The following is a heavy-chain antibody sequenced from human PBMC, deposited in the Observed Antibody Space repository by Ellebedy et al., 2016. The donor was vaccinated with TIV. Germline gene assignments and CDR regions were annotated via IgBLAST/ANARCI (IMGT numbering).Heavy chain of an antibody. D-gene: IGHD5-18*01. Sequence: MPGGSLRLSCAVYGGSFSGYYWNWIRQPPGKGLEWIGEITHSGSTNYNPSLKSRVTISVDTSKNQFSLRLSSVTAADTAVYYCARDGLSGYNYGFRVDYWGQGALVTVSS. CDR2: ITHSGST. V-gene: IGHV4-34*01. CDR3: ARDGLSGYNYGFRVDY. J-gene: IGHJ4*02. CDR1: GGSFSGYY.